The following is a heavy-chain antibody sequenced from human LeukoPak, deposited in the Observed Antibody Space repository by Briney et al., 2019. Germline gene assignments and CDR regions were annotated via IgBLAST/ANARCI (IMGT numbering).Heavy chain of an antibody. J-gene: IGHJ3*02. D-gene: IGHD1-26*01. CDR1: GSSVRSYY. V-gene: IGHV4-59*02. CDR2: IHNSGST. CDR3: VRDWEGFNFDI. Sequence: PSETLSLTCTVSGSSVRSYYWSWIRQPPGEGLEWIAYIHNSGSTNYNPSLKSRVTISVDTSKNRFSLKLSSVTAADTAVYYCVRDWEGFNFDIWGQGTMVTVSS.